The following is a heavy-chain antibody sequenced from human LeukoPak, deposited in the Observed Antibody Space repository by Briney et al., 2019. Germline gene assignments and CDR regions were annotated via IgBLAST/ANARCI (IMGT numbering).Heavy chain of an antibody. Sequence: GALRLSCAASGFTFSSYGMHWVRQAPGKGLEWVAFIRYDGSNKYYADSVKGRFTISRDNSKNTLYLQMNSLRAEDTAVYYCARVVSTSHFVPFDYWGQGTLVTVSS. CDR2: IRYDGSNK. D-gene: IGHD5/OR15-5a*01. J-gene: IGHJ4*02. CDR1: GFTFSSYG. V-gene: IGHV3-30*02. CDR3: ARVVSTSHFVPFDY.